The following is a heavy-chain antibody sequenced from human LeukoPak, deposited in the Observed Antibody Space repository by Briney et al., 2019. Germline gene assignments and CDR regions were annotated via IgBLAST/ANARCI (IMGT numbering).Heavy chain of an antibody. V-gene: IGHV4-61*02. D-gene: IGHD1-26*01. CDR3: ARDYKVLNGFVPREVGATGGWFDP. Sequence: SETLSLTCTVSGGSISSGNYYWSWIRQPAGKGLEWIGRIFTRGSTNYNPSLKSRVTISVDTSKNQFSLKLSSVTAADTAVHYCARDYKVLNGFVPREVGATGGWFDPWGQGTLVTVSS. CDR1: GGSISSGNYY. J-gene: IGHJ5*02. CDR2: IFTRGST.